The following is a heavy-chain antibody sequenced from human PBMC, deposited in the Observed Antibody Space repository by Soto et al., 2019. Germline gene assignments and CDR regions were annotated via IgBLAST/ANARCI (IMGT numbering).Heavy chain of an antibody. V-gene: IGHV3-30-3*01. CDR1: GVTFNSHA. CDR3: ARDLGATPYRFNWFAP. CDR2: ISYDGATE. J-gene: IGHJ5*02. Sequence: QVQLVESGGGVVQPGRSLKLSCAASGVTFNSHAMHWVRQAPGKGLDWVAVISYDGATEYYVDSVKGRFTISRDNSKNTLFLQMNSLRPEDTAGYYCARDLGATPYRFNWFAPWGQGALLTVSS. D-gene: IGHD2-15*01.